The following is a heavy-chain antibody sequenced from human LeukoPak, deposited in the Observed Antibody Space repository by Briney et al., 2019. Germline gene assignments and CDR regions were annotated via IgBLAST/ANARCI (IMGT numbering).Heavy chain of an antibody. V-gene: IGHV1-2*02. CDR3: ARDSGIVGATSVY. Sequence: ASVKVSCKASGYTFTCYYMHWVRQAPGQGLEWMGWINPNSGGTNYAQKFQGRVTMTRDTSISTAYMELSRLRSDDTAVYYCARDSGIVGATSVYWGQGTLVTVSS. CDR2: INPNSGGT. D-gene: IGHD1-26*01. CDR1: GYTFTCYY. J-gene: IGHJ4*02.